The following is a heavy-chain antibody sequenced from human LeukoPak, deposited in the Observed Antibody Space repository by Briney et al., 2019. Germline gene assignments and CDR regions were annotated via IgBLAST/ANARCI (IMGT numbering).Heavy chain of an antibody. D-gene: IGHD2-15*01. V-gene: IGHV3-66*03. J-gene: IGHJ3*02. Sequence: GGSLRLSCAASGFTVSSNYMSWVRQAPGKGLEWVSVIYSCGSTYYADSVKGRFTISRDNSKNTLYLQMNSLRAEDTAVYYCARGDCSGGSCYPRGCAFDIWGQGTMVTVSS. CDR2: IYSCGST. CDR3: ARGDCSGGSCYPRGCAFDI. CDR1: GFTVSSNY.